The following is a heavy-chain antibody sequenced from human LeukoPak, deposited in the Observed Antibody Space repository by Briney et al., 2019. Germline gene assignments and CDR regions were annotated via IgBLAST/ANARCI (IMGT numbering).Heavy chain of an antibody. CDR1: GFTFSSYS. D-gene: IGHD2-2*01. CDR3: ARVVSSPGGDAFDI. J-gene: IGHJ3*02. Sequence: PGGSLRLSCAASGFTFSSYSMNWVRQAPRKGLEWVSSISSSSSYIYYADSVKGRFTISRDNAKNSLYLQMNSLRAEDTAVYYCARVVSSPGGDAFDIWGPGTMVTVSS. CDR2: ISSSSSYI. V-gene: IGHV3-21*01.